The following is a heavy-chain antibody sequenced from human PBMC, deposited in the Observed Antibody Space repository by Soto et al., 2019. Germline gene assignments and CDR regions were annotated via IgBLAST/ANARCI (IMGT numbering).Heavy chain of an antibody. D-gene: IGHD3-22*01. J-gene: IGHJ4*02. CDR3: AKAISDYYAPFDF. Sequence: ETLSLTCTVSGGSISSNYMTWVRRPPGKGLEWVSVMYTSGRTYYGDSVKGRVTISRDNSKNTLYLQMNSLRAEDTAVYYCAKAISDYYAPFDFWGQGTLVTVSS. CDR2: MYTSGRT. CDR1: GGSISSNY. V-gene: IGHV3-53*01.